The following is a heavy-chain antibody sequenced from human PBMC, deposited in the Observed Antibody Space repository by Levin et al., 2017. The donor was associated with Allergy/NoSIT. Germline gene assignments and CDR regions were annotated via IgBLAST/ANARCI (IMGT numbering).Heavy chain of an antibody. V-gene: IGHV3-9*01. CDR2: ISWNGAHM. J-gene: IGHJ6*02. CDR1: GFIFGDYA. CDR3: VKDNGYRSEGYYFYGLDV. D-gene: IGHD3-3*01. Sequence: GGSLRLSCEGSGFIFGDYAMHWVRQAPGKGLEWVSGISWNGAHMGYADSVRGRFTISRDSAKNSLYLEMNTLRPEDTALYYCVKDNGYRSEGYYFYGLDVWGQGTTVTVSS.